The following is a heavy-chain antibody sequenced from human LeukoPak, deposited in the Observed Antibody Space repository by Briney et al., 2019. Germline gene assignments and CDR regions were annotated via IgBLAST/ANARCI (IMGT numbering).Heavy chain of an antibody. CDR1: GGSISSGGYS. Sequence: SETPSLTCAVSGGSISSGGYSWSWIRQPPGKGLEWIGYIYQSGSTYYNSSLKSRVTILVDRSKNQFSLKLNSVTAADTAIYYCARLNRGDYVYDYWGQGTQVTVSS. CDR2: IYQSGST. D-gene: IGHD4-17*01. V-gene: IGHV4-30-2*01. J-gene: IGHJ4*02. CDR3: ARLNRGDYVYDY.